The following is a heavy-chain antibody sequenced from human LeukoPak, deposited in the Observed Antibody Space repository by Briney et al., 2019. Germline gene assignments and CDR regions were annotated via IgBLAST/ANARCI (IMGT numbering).Heavy chain of an antibody. D-gene: IGHD2-21*01. V-gene: IGHV1-46*01. CDR2: INPSGGST. CDR1: GYTFSSYY. Sequence: ASVKVSCKASGYTFSSYYTHWVRQAPGQGLEWMGIINPSGGSTTYAQKFQGRVTMTRDTSTSTVYMELSSLRSEDTAVYFCARSTRVIPEDYWGQGTLVTVSS. CDR3: ARSTRVIPEDY. J-gene: IGHJ4*02.